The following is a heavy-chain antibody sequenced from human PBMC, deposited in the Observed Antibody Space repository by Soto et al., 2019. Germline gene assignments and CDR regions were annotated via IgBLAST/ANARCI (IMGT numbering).Heavy chain of an antibody. V-gene: IGHV1-69*01. J-gene: IGHJ4*02. CDR2: IIPIFGTA. CDR3: VREPGGYSYGDYYFDY. CDR1: GGTFSSYA. Sequence: QVQLVQSGAEVKKPGSSVKVSCKASGGTFSSYAISWVRQAPGQGLEWMGGIIPIFGTANYAQKFQGRVTITADESTSTAYMELSSLRSEDTAVYYCVREPGGYSYGDYYFDYWGQGTLVTVSS. D-gene: IGHD5-18*01.